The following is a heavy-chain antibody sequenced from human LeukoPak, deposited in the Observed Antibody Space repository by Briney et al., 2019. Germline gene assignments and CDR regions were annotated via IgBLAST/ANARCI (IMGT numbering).Heavy chain of an antibody. CDR2: IYYSGTT. D-gene: IGHD3-22*01. J-gene: IGHJ4*02. CDR3: ARHRDYYDSSGYQWSFDY. V-gene: IGHV4-59*08. CDR1: GFAISSYY. Sequence: SETLCLTCTVSGFAISSYYWTWIRQPPGKGLEWVGYIYYSGTTNYNTSLKSRVTISVDTSKNQFYLKLSSVTAADTAVYYCARHRDYYDSSGYQWSFDYWGQGTLVTVSS.